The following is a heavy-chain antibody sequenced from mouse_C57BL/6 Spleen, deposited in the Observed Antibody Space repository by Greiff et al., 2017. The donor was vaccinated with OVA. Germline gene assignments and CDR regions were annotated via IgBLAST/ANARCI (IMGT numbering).Heavy chain of an antibody. CDR3: ASHGPLLPRGDYYAMDY. Sequence: VQLQQPGAELVKPGASVKLSCKASGYTFTSYWMQWVKQRPGQGLEWIGEIDPSDSYTNYNQKFKGKATLTVDTSSSTAYMQLSSLTSEDSAVYYCASHGPLLPRGDYYAMDYWGQGTSVTVSS. J-gene: IGHJ4*01. CDR1: GYTFTSYW. CDR2: IDPSDSYT. D-gene: IGHD1-1*01. V-gene: IGHV1-50*01.